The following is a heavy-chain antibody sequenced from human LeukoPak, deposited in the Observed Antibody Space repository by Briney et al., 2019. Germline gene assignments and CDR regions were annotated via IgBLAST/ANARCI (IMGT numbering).Heavy chain of an antibody. Sequence: GGSLRLSCAASGFTVSTYYMTWVRQAPGKWLECVSVIYSGGSTYYADSVKGRFTISRDNSKNTLYLQMNSLRAEDTAMYYCARGLGYCTSTTCLLPFDCWGQGTLVTVSS. V-gene: IGHV3-53*01. CDR2: IYSGGST. CDR3: ARGLGYCTSTTCLLPFDC. CDR1: GFTVSTYY. J-gene: IGHJ4*02. D-gene: IGHD2-2*01.